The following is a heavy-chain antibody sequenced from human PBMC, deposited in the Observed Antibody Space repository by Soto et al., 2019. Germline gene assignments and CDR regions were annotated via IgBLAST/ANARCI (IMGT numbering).Heavy chain of an antibody. Sequence: SETLSLTCTVSGGSITGYYWIWLRQPPGKGPEWIGNIHYSGSTNYNPSLKSRVTISVDTSKNQFSLRLSSVTAAETAVYYCAADYEGRRWAFDIWGQGTMVTVSS. CDR1: GGSITGYY. J-gene: IGHJ3*02. CDR3: AADYEGRRWAFDI. D-gene: IGHD4-17*01. V-gene: IGHV4-59*08. CDR2: IHYSGST.